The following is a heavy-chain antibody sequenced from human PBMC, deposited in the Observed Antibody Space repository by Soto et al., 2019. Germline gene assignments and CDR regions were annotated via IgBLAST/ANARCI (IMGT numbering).Heavy chain of an antibody. CDR2: ISAYNGNT. D-gene: IGHD1-26*01. CDR3: ARDELYSGSLGFDP. Sequence: ASVKVSCKASGYTFTSYGISWVRQAPGQGLEWMGWISAYNGNTNYAQKLQGRVTMTTDTSTSTAYMELRSLRSDDTAVYYCARDELYSGSLGFDPWGQGTLVTVSS. V-gene: IGHV1-18*01. J-gene: IGHJ5*02. CDR1: GYTFTSYG.